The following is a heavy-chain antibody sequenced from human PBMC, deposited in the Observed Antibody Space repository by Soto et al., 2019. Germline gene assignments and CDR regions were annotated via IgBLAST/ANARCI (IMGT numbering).Heavy chain of an antibody. J-gene: IGHJ4*02. CDR3: AKEYYSGYDLAYFDY. CDR1: GFSFDDYA. D-gene: IGHD5-12*01. CDR2: ISGSGDNT. Sequence: SLRLSCAASGFSFDDYAMTWVRQAAGKGLEWVSAISGSGDNTYYADSVKGRFTISRDNSKNTLYLQLNSLRAEDTALYYCAKEYYSGYDLAYFDYWGQGTLVTVS. V-gene: IGHV3-23*01.